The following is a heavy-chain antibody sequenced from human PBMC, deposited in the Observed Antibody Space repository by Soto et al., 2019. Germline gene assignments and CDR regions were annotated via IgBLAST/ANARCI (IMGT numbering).Heavy chain of an antibody. D-gene: IGHD6-19*01. V-gene: IGHV3-33*01. J-gene: IGHJ6*03. Sequence: HPGGSLRLSCAASGFSFSSYGIHWVRQAPGKGLEWVAIIWNDGSNKYYADSVKGRFTISRDNSKNTLYLQMNSLRAEDTAVYYCARDPQWQRGSAPCYMDVWGKGTTVTVSS. CDR1: GFSFSSYG. CDR3: ARDPQWQRGSAPCYMDV. CDR2: IWNDGSNK.